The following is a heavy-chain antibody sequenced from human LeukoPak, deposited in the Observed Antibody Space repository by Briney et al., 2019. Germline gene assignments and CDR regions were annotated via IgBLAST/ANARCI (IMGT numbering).Heavy chain of an antibody. V-gene: IGHV1-69*04. J-gene: IGHJ4*02. Sequence: SVKVSCKASGGTFSSYAISWVRQAPGQGLEWMGRIIPILGIANYAQKFQGRVTITADKSTSTAYMELSSLRSEDTAVYYCARGSSGRALYYWGQGTLVTVSS. CDR3: ARGSSGRALYY. CDR1: GGTFSSYA. CDR2: IIPILGIA. D-gene: IGHD6-19*01.